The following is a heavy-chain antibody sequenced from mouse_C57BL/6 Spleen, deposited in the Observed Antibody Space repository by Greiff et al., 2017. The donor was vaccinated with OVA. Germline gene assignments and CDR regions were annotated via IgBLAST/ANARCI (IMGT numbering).Heavy chain of an antibody. CDR2: IWSGGST. J-gene: IGHJ4*01. CDR3: ARRGSTTKGDAMDY. D-gene: IGHD2-12*01. V-gene: IGHV2-2*01. Sequence: QVHVKQSGPGLVQPSQSLSITCTVSGFSFTSYGVHWVRQSPGKGLEWLGVIWSGGSTDYNAAFISRLSISKDNSKSQVFFKMNSLQADDTAIYYCARRGSTTKGDAMDYWGQGTSVTVSS. CDR1: GFSFTSYG.